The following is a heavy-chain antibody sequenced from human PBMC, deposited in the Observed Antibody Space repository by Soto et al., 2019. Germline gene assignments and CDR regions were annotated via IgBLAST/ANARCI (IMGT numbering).Heavy chain of an antibody. D-gene: IGHD2-15*01. Sequence: SVKVSCKASGGTFSTYTFSWVRQAPGQGLEWMGRIIPIFGTPYYAQKFQGRVTITADKSTSTVYMELSSLRSDDTAVYFCARGLECRGYCLDKPTWFAPWGQGTLVTVSS. CDR1: GGTFSTYT. V-gene: IGHV1-69*06. J-gene: IGHJ5*02. CDR2: IIPIFGTP. CDR3: ARGLECRGYCLDKPTWFAP.